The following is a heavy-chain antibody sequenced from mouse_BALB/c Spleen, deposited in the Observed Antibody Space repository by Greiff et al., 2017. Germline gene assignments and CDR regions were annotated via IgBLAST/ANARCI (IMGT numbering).Heavy chain of an antibody. CDR1: GYNFTSYW. V-gene: IGHV1-55*01. Sequence: LQEPGAELVKPGTSVKLSCKASGYNFTSYWINWVKLRPGQGLEWIGDIYPGSGSTNYNEKFKSKATLTVDTSSSTAYMQLSSLASEDSALYYCARGELGRDYFDDWGQGTTLTVSS. CDR3: ARGELGRDYFDD. D-gene: IGHD4-1*01. J-gene: IGHJ2*01. CDR2: IYPGSGST.